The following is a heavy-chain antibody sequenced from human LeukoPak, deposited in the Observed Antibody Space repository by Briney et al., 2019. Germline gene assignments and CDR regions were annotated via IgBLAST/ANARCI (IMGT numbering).Heavy chain of an antibody. D-gene: IGHD3-3*01. CDR3: ARDFWSGYCY. Sequence: GGSLRLPCAASGFTFSSYEMNWVRQAPGKGLEWVSYISSSGSTIYYADSVKGRFTISRDNAKNSLYLQMNSLRAEDTAVYYCARDFWSGYCYWGQGTLVTVSS. J-gene: IGHJ4*02. CDR1: GFTFSSYE. V-gene: IGHV3-48*03. CDR2: ISSSGSTI.